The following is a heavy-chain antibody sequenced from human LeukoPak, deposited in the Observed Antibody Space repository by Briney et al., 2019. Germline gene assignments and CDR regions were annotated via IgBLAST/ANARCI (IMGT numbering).Heavy chain of an antibody. D-gene: IGHD3-9*01. Sequence: GASVKVSCKASGYTFTSYGISWVRQAPGQGLEWMGWISAYNGNTNYAQKLQGRVTMTTDTSTSTAYMELRSLRSDDTAVYYCARGWYDILTGRINYYYYGMDVWGQGTTVTVSS. CDR3: ARGWYDILTGRINYYYYGMDV. CDR1: GYTFTSYG. CDR2: ISAYNGNT. J-gene: IGHJ6*02. V-gene: IGHV1-18*01.